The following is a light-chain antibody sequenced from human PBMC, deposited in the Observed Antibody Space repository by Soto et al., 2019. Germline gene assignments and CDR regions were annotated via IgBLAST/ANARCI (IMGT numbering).Light chain of an antibody. J-gene: IGLJ3*02. V-gene: IGLV6-57*04. CDR3: QSYDSDNTWV. Sequence: NFMLTQPHSVSESPGKTVTISCTRSSGNVAGNYVHWYQQRPGSAPTIVIFEDDRRPSGVPDRFSGSIDPSSNSASLTISRLMPEDGADYDWQSYDSDNTWVFGGGTKLTVL. CDR2: EDD. CDR1: SGNVAGNY.